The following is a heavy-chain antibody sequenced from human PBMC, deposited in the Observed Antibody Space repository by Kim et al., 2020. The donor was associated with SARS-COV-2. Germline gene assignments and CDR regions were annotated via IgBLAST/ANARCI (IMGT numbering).Heavy chain of an antibody. J-gene: IGHJ4*02. CDR1: GCSISSNY. Sequence: SETLSLTCTVSGCSISSNYWSWIRQPPGKGLEWIGYIYYSGSTNYSPSLKSRVTISVDTSKNQFSLKLSSVTAADTAVYYCAARGGYNWNDDPYFDYWGQGTLVTVSS. CDR3: AARGGYNWNDDPYFDY. D-gene: IGHD1-20*01. V-gene: IGHV4-59*08. CDR2: IYYSGST.